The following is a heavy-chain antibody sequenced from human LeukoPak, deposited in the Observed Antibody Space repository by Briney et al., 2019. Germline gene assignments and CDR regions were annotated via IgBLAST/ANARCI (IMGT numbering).Heavy chain of an antibody. J-gene: IGHJ6*02. Sequence: GGSLRLSCAASGFTFSSYAMSWVRQAPGKGLEWVSAISGSGGSTYYADSVKGRFTISRDNSKNTLYLQMNSLRAEDTAVYYCAKDIVAWSYYYYYGMDVWGQGTTVTVSS. CDR3: AKDIVAWSYYYYYGMDV. CDR2: ISGSGGST. V-gene: IGHV3-23*01. D-gene: IGHD5-12*01. CDR1: GFTFSSYA.